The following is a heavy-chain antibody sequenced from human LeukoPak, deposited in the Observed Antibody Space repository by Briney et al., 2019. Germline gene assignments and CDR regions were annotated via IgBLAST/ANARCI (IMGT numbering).Heavy chain of an antibody. D-gene: IGHD2-2*01. V-gene: IGHV4-59*01. J-gene: IGHJ6*02. CDR1: GGSISGYY. CDR2: IYYSGST. Sequence: PSEALSLTCTVSGGSISGYYWSWIRQPPGKGLEWIGYIYYSGSTNYNPSLKSRVTISVDTSKNQFSLKLSSVTAADTAVYYCARGAAGYCSGTSCPYYYYGMDVWGQGTTVTVSS. CDR3: ARGAAGYCSGTSCPYYYYGMDV.